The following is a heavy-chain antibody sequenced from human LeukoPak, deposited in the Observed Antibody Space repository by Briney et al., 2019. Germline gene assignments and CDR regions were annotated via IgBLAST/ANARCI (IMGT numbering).Heavy chain of an antibody. V-gene: IGHV3-11*04. CDR1: GFTFSDYY. J-gene: IGHJ3*02. CDR3: ARDYSCSSTSCYTARSDAFDI. Sequence: GGSLRLSCAASGFTFSDYYMSWGRQAPGKGLEWVSYISSSGSTIYYADSVKGRFTISRDNAKNSLYLQMNSLRAEDTAIYYCARDYSCSSTSCYTARSDAFDIWGQGTMVTVSS. D-gene: IGHD2-2*02. CDR2: ISSSGSTI.